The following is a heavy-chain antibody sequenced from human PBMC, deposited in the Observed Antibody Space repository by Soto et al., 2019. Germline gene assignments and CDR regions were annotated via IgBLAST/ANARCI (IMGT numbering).Heavy chain of an antibody. D-gene: IGHD3-16*01. CDR3: VADWSYGSHWVSNFAQ. Sequence: EVQLVESGGGLVKPGGSLRLSCAASGFKFNYYAMNWVRQVPGKGLEWVSDISATSAKIDYADSVKGRFTISRDNARNALYLQMNSLRDEDTAVYHSVADWSYGSHWVSNFAQWGRGTLVTVSS. CDR2: ISATSAKI. CDR1: GFKFNYYA. J-gene: IGHJ4*02. V-gene: IGHV3-48*02.